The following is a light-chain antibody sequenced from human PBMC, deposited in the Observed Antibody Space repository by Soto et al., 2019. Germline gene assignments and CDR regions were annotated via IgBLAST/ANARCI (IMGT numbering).Light chain of an antibody. CDR2: DAS. Sequence: EIVLTQSPATLSLSPGERATLSCRASQSVSSYLAWYQQKAGQAPRLLIYDASNRATGIPARFSGSGSGTDFTLTISSLEPEDFAVYYCQQRSNWPPRFGGGTKVEIK. V-gene: IGKV3-11*01. CDR3: QQRSNWPPR. CDR1: QSVSSY. J-gene: IGKJ4*02.